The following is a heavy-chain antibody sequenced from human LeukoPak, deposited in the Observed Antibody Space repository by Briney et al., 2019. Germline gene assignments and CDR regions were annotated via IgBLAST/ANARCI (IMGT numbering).Heavy chain of an antibody. V-gene: IGHV1-2*02. J-gene: IGHJ4*02. Sequence: ASVKVSCKASGYTFTGYYIHWVRQAPGQGLEWMGWISPNSGGTNYAQKLQGRVTMTRDTSISTAYMDLSRLTSDDTAVYYCSRDLEDGGSYLGDYWGQGTLVTVSS. CDR2: ISPNSGGT. CDR3: SRDLEDGGSYLGDY. D-gene: IGHD1-26*01. CDR1: GYTFTGYY.